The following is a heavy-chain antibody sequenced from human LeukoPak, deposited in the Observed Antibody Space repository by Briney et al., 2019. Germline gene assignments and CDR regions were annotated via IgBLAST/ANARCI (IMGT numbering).Heavy chain of an antibody. Sequence: PGRSLRLSCAASGFTVSSNYMSWVRQPPGKWLEWVSAISSGGSTYYADSVKARFTISRDNSKNTLYLQMNSLRAEDTAVYYCARGANSSSWSWGKYYYYYYMDVWGKGTTVTVSS. CDR1: GFTVSSNY. J-gene: IGHJ6*03. D-gene: IGHD6-13*01. CDR3: ARGANSSSWSWGKYYYYYYMDV. CDR2: ISSGGST. V-gene: IGHV3-53*01.